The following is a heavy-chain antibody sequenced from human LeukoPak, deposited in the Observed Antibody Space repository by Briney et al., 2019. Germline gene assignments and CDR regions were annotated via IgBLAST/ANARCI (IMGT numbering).Heavy chain of an antibody. CDR3: VRVGSATTNRMYS. CDR2: ISPNSGGT. V-gene: IGHV1-2*02. J-gene: IGHJ5*02. CDR1: GYTFTGYY. D-gene: IGHD2-8*01. Sequence: ASVKVSCKASGYTFTGYYMHWVRQAAGHGLEWMGWISPNSGGTNYAQKFQGRVTMTRDTSISTAYMELSRLTSDDTAVYYCVRVGSATTNRMYSWGQGTLVTVSS.